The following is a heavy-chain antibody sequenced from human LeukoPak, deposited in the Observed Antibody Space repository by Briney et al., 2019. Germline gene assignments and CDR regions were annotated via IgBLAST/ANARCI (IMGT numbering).Heavy chain of an antibody. J-gene: IGHJ3*02. CDR1: GFTFSSYS. V-gene: IGHV3-48*01. CDR2: ISSSSTI. CDR3: ARDLGIAVRDAFDI. D-gene: IGHD6-19*01. Sequence: GGSLRLSCAASGFTFSSYSMNWVRQAPGKGLEWVSYISSSSTIYYADSVKGRFTISRDNAKNSLYLQMNSLRAEDTAVYYCARDLGIAVRDAFDIWGQGTMVTVSS.